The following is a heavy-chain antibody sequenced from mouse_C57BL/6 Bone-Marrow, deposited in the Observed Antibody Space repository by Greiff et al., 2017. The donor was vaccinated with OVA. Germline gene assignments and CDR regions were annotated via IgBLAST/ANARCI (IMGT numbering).Heavy chain of an antibody. Sequence: EVKLMESGGGLVKPGGSLKLSCAASGFTFSDYGMHWVRQAPEKGLEWVAYISSGSSTIYYADTVKGRFTISRDNAKNTLFLQMTSLRSEDTAMYYCARSSYYSNWYFDVWGTGTTVTVSS. CDR3: ARSSYYSNWYFDV. D-gene: IGHD2-5*01. J-gene: IGHJ1*03. CDR2: ISSGSSTI. V-gene: IGHV5-17*01. CDR1: GFTFSDYG.